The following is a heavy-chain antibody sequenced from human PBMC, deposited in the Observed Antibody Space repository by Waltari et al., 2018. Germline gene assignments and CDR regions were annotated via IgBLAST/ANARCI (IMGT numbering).Heavy chain of an antibody. Sequence: EAQLVESGGGLVQPGGSLRLSCAAPGFTFRGYWMHWVRQPPGKGLVWVSRINSDGRSTSYADSVKGRFTISRDNAKNTLFLQMNSLRAEDTAVYYCARDDTAHAFDIWGQGTLVTVSS. CDR3: ARDDTAHAFDI. CDR2: INSDGRST. CDR1: GFTFRGYW. D-gene: IGHD5-18*01. V-gene: IGHV3-74*01. J-gene: IGHJ3*02.